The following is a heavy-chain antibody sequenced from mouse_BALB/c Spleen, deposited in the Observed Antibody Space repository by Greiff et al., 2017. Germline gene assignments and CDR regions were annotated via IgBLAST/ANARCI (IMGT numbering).Heavy chain of an antibody. CDR2: ISNGGGST. V-gene: IGHV5-12-2*01. J-gene: IGHJ4*01. D-gene: IGHD1-1*02. CDR3: ARHGNYAMDY. CDR1: GFTFSSYT. Sequence: DVKLVESGGGLVQPGGSLTLSCAASGFTFSSYTMSWVRQTPEKRLEWVAYISNGGGSTYYPDTVKGRFTISRDNAKNTLYLQMSSLKSEDTAMYYCARHGNYAMDYWGQGTSVTVSS.